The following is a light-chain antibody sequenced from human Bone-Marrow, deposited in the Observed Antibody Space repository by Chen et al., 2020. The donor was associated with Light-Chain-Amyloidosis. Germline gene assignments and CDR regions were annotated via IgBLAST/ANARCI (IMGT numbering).Light chain of an antibody. Sequence: SYELPHPPSGSVSPGQTARLTCSGDDLPTKYAYWYQQKPGQAPVLVIHRDTERPSGISERFSGSSAGTTATLTISGVQAEDEADYHCQSADSSGTYEVIFGGGTKLTVL. J-gene: IGLJ2*01. CDR3: QSADSSGTYEVI. CDR1: DLPTKY. CDR2: RDT. V-gene: IGLV3-25*03.